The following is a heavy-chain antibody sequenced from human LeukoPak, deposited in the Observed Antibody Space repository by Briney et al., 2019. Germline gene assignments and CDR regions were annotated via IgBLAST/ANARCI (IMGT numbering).Heavy chain of an antibody. Sequence: GSLRLSCAASGFTVSSNYMSWVRQAPGKGLEWVSVIYSGGSTYYADSVKGRFTISRDNSKNTLYLQMNSLRAEDTAVYYCARHQSSCSGGSCYLGWFDPWGQGTLVTVSS. J-gene: IGHJ5*02. V-gene: IGHV3-53*01. CDR2: IYSGGST. D-gene: IGHD2-15*01. CDR1: GFTVSSNY. CDR3: ARHQSSCSGGSCYLGWFDP.